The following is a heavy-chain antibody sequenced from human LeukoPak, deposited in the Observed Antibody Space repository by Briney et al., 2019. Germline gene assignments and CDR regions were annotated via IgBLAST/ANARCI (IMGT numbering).Heavy chain of an antibody. CDR3: AAVRSSYYYCGMDV. Sequence: GTSVKVSCKASGFTFTSSTMQWVRQARGQRLEWIGWIVVGSGNTHYAQKFQERVTITRDMSTSTAYMELSSLRSEDTAVYYCAAVRSSYYYCGMDVWGQGTTVTVSS. D-gene: IGHD6-6*01. CDR2: IVVGSGNT. V-gene: IGHV1-58*02. J-gene: IGHJ6*02. CDR1: GFTFTSST.